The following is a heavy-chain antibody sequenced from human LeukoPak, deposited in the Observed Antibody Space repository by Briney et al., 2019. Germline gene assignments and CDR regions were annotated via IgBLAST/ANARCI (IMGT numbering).Heavy chain of an antibody. J-gene: IGHJ4*02. CDR1: GGSISSSSYY. CDR2: IYYSGST. CDR3: ARVLGYDSYEFDY. D-gene: IGHD5-12*01. Sequence: SETLSLTCTVSGGSISSSSYYWGWIRQPPGKGLEWIGSIYYSGSTNYNPSLKSRVTISVDTSKNQFSLKLSSVTAADTAVYYCARVLGYDSYEFDYWGQGTLVTVSS. V-gene: IGHV4-39*07.